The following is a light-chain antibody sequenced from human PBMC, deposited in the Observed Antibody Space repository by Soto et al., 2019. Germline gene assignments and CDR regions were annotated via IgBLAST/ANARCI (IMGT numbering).Light chain of an antibody. J-gene: IGKJ5*01. Sequence: EVVLTQSPATLSLSPGERATLSCRASQSVNRYLAWYQQKPGQAPRLLIYDTSNRATGIPARFSGSGSGTDFTLTISSLEPEDFAVYYCLQYGSSPHTFGQGTRLEIK. CDR3: LQYGSSPHT. V-gene: IGKV3-11*01. CDR1: QSVNRY. CDR2: DTS.